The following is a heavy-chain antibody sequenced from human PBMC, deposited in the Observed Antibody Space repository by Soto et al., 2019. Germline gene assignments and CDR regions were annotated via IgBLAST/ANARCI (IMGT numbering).Heavy chain of an antibody. Sequence: PSDTLSHTSSLSGGPITSGYYHRNWLLQPPGQGLERIGHIYYSGLTYYNSSFKCRVTISLDTSMNQFSLKLSSVTAADTAVYYCARNLAAAGSLGVFDYWGQGTLVTVSS. D-gene: IGHD6-13*01. CDR2: IYYSGLT. V-gene: IGHV4-30-4*02. J-gene: IGHJ4*02. CDR3: ARNLAAAGSLGVFDY. CDR1: GGPITSGYYH.